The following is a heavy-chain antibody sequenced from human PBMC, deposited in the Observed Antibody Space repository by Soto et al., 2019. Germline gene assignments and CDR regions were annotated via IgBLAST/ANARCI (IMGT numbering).Heavy chain of an antibody. D-gene: IGHD3-16*02. CDR1: GFTFSIYA. CDR3: AKDRITFGGVIPKKGWFDP. J-gene: IGHJ5*02. CDR2: ISGSGGST. Sequence: PGGSLRLSSAASGFTFSIYAMSWVRQSPGRGLEWVSAISGSGGSTYYADSVKGRFTISRDNSKNTLYLQMNSLRAEDTAVYYCAKDRITFGGVIPKKGWFDPWGQGTLVTVSS. V-gene: IGHV3-23*01.